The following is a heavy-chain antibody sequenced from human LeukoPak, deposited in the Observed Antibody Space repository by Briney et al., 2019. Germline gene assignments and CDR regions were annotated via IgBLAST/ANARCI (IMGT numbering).Heavy chain of an antibody. Sequence: GGSLRLSCAASGFTVSSNHMSWVRQAPGKGLEWVSVIYSSGSTYYADSVKGRFTISRDNSKNTLYLQMNSLRAEDTAVYYCARGGGYNPFDYWGQGTLVTVSS. CDR3: ARGGGYNPFDY. CDR1: GFTVSSNH. J-gene: IGHJ4*02. V-gene: IGHV3-53*01. CDR2: IYSSGST. D-gene: IGHD5-24*01.